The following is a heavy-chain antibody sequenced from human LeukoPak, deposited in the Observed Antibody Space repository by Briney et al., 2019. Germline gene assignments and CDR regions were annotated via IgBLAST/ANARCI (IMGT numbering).Heavy chain of an antibody. CDR1: GFTFSSYW. V-gene: IGHV3-7*01. CDR2: IKHDGSDA. Sequence: GGSLRLSCAASGFTFSSYWMTWVRQTPGKGLEWVANIKHDGSDAYYADSVSGRLTVSRDNAKNSLYLQMNSLRAEDTAVYYGVKGGWIHILDCWGQGTLVTVSP. J-gene: IGHJ4*02. CDR3: VKGGWIHILDC. D-gene: IGHD5-18*01.